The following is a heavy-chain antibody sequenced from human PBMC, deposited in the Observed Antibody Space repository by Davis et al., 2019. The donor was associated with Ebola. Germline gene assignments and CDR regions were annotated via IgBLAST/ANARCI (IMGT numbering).Heavy chain of an antibody. J-gene: IGHJ6*02. CDR2: ISYDGSNK. D-gene: IGHD4-11*01. CDR1: GFTFSSYG. CDR3: ARDPYSNYLSLYYYYGMDV. V-gene: IGHV3-30*19. Sequence: GESLKISCAASGFTFSSYGMHWVRQAPGKGLEWVAVISYDGSNKYYADSVKGRFTISRDNSKNTLYLQMNSLRAEDTAVYYCARDPYSNYLSLYYYYGMDVWGQGTTVTVSS.